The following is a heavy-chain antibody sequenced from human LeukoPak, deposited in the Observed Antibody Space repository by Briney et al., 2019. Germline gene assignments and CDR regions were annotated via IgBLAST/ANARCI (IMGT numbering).Heavy chain of an antibody. D-gene: IGHD3-10*01. CDR1: GGSFSGYY. J-gene: IGHJ6*03. V-gene: IGHV4-59*10. CDR3: ARGRGDYYYMDV. Sequence: SETLSLTCAVYGGSFSGYYWSWIRQPAGKGLEWIGRIYTGGSTNYNPSLKSRVTISVDTSKNQFSLKLSSVTAADTAVYYCARGRGDYYYMDVWGKGTTVTVSS. CDR2: IYTGGST.